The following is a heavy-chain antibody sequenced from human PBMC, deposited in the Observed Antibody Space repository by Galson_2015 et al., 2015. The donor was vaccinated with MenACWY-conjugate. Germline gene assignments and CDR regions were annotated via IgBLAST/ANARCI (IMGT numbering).Heavy chain of an antibody. CDR1: GGSFSGYY. D-gene: IGHD5-12*01. CDR2: INHSGST. V-gene: IGHV4-34*01. Sequence: ETLSLPCAVYGGSFSGYYWSWIRPPPGKGLEWIGEINHSGSTNYNPSLKSRVTISVDTSKNQFSLKLSSVTAADTAVYYCARGRGARYSGYDFPPYYYYGMDVWGQGTTVTVSS. J-gene: IGHJ6*02. CDR3: ARGRGARYSGYDFPPYYYYGMDV.